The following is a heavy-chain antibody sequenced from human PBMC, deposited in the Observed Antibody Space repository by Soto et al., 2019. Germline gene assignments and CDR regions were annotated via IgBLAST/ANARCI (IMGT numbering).Heavy chain of an antibody. CDR3: AHRDGYNYYHFEY. CDR1: GFSLSTSGVG. J-gene: IGHJ4*02. D-gene: IGHD5-12*01. V-gene: IGHV2-5*02. CDR2: IFWDDDQ. Sequence: QITLKESGPTLVKPTQTLTLTCTFSGFSLSTSGVGVGWVRQPPGKALEWLALIFWDDDQHYSPSLKSSVTNTNDTSKNQVVLTMPNMDPVDTATYYCAHRDGYNYYHFEYWGQGTLVTVSS.